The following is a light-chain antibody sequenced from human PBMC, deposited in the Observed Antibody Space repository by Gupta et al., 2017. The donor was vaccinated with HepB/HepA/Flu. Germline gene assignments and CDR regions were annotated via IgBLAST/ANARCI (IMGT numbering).Light chain of an antibody. Sequence: QSVLTQSTSVSGTPRQRVTISCSGSSSNVGRNNVNWYQQLPGTAPKLLIYYNDERPSGVPDRISGSKSGTSASLAISGLQSEDEADYYCAAWDTSLNVVVFGGGTKLTVL. CDR1: SSNVGRNN. V-gene: IGLV1-44*01. J-gene: IGLJ2*01. CDR2: YND. CDR3: AAWDTSLNVVV.